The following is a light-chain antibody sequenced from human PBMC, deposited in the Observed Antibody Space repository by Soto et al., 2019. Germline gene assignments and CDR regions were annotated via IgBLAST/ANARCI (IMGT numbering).Light chain of an antibody. V-gene: IGKV1-39*01. CDR2: AAS. CDR3: QQSYSTTWT. J-gene: IGKJ1*01. CDR1: HDISDY. Sequence: GDRVTITCQASHDISDYLNWYLQKPGKAPKLLIYAASSLQSGVPSRFSGSGSETDFTLTISSLQPEDFATYSCQQSYSTTWTFGQGTKVEIQ.